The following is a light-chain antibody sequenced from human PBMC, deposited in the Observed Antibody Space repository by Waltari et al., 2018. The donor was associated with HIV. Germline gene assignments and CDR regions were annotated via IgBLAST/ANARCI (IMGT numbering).Light chain of an antibody. V-gene: IGLV2-8*01. J-gene: IGLJ2*01. CDR3: SSYKDANDVV. Sequence: QSALTQPPSASGSPGQSVTISCTGPSSDVRGFDYVSWYHQQPPKAPKLILYEVNRRPSGVPDRFSGSKSGNTASLTVSGLQPEDEGDYYCSSYKDANDVVFGGGTKLTVL. CDR2: EVN. CDR1: SSDVRGFDY.